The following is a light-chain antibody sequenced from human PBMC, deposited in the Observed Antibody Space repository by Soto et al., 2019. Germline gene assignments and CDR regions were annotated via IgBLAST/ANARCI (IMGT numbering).Light chain of an antibody. CDR1: SSNIGNNY. CDR2: DNN. V-gene: IGLV1-51*01. J-gene: IGLJ2*01. Sequence: QSVLTQPPSVSAAPGQKVTISCSGSSSNIGNNYVSWYQQLPGTAPKLLIYDNNKRPSGILDRFSGSKSGTSGTLDITGLQTGDEADYYCATWDYSLTGEVFGGGTKVTVL. CDR3: ATWDYSLTGEV.